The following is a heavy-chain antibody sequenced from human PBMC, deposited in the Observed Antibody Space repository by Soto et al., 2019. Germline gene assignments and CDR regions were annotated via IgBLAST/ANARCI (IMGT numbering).Heavy chain of an antibody. D-gene: IGHD3-9*01. CDR3: ARAGRITIFSTGYPLNAFVI. Sequence: EVQLVESGGGLVQPGGSLRLSCAASGFTFSSYWMSWVRQAPGKGLEWVANIKQDGSENYYVDSVKGRFTISRDNAKNSLYLQMNSLRAEDTAVYYCARAGRITIFSTGYPLNAFVIWGQGTMVTVSS. CDR2: IKQDGSEN. V-gene: IGHV3-7*01. CDR1: GFTFSSYW. J-gene: IGHJ3*02.